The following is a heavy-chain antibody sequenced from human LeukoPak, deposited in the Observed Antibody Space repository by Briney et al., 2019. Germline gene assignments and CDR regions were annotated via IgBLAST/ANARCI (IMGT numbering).Heavy chain of an antibody. Sequence: GGSLRLSCAASRFTFSSYWMSWVRQAPGKGLEWVANIKQDGSEKYYVDSVKGRFTISRDNAKNSLYLQMNSLRAEDTAVYYCARAGTTVTSKPSFDYWDQGTLVTVSS. CDR3: ARAGTTVTSKPSFDY. D-gene: IGHD4-17*01. V-gene: IGHV3-7*01. CDR1: RFTFSSYW. CDR2: IKQDGSEK. J-gene: IGHJ4*02.